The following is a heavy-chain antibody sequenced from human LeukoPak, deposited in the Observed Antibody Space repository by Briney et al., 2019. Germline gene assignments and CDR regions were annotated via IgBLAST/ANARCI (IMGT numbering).Heavy chain of an antibody. D-gene: IGHD3-3*01. CDR3: ARAAGVGTIFGVAPRYVY. J-gene: IGHJ4*02. CDR2: INHSGST. CDR1: GGSISSYY. Sequence: PSETLSLTCTVSGGSISSYYWSWIRQPPGKGLEWIGEINHSGSTNYNPSLKSRVTISVDTSKNQFSLKLSSVTAADTAVYYCARAAGVGTIFGVAPRYVYWGQGTLVTVSS. V-gene: IGHV4-34*01.